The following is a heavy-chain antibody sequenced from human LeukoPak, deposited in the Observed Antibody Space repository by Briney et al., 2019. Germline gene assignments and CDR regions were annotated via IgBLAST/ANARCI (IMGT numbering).Heavy chain of an antibody. D-gene: IGHD6-13*01. CDR1: GGSIRSSYYY. J-gene: IGHJ4*02. CDR2: IYYSGST. Sequence: SETLSLTCTVSGGSIRSSYYYWGWIRQPPGKGLGWIGGIYYSGSTYYNPSLKSRVTISVDTSKNQFSLKLSSVTAADTAVYYCARHIGYSSSWYADYWGQGTLVTVSS. V-gene: IGHV4-39*01. CDR3: ARHIGYSSSWYADY.